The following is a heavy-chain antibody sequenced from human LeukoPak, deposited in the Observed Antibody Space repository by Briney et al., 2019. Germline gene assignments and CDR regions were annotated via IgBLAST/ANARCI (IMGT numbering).Heavy chain of an antibody. V-gene: IGHV4-59*01. J-gene: IGHJ2*01. CDR1: GGSISSYY. CDR3: ARGRHKQLVPNRYFDL. D-gene: IGHD6-6*01. Sequence: KSSETLSLTCTVSGGSISSYYWSWIRQPPGKGLEWIGYIYYSGSTNYNPSLKSRVTISVDTSKNQFSLKLSSVTAADTAVYYCARGRHKQLVPNRYFDLWGRGTLVTVSS. CDR2: IYYSGST.